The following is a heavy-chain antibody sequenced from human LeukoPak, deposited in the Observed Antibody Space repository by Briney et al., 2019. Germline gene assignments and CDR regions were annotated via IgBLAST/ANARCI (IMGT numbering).Heavy chain of an antibody. CDR1: GGSISSGSYY. CDR2: IYTSGST. D-gene: IGHD3-9*01. J-gene: IGHJ4*02. V-gene: IGHV4-61*02. Sequence: SQTLSLTCTVCGGSISSGSYYWSWIRQPAGKGLEWIGRIYTSGSTNYNPSLKGRVTISVDTSKNQFSLKLSSVTAADTAVYYCARVRPYYDILTGYSFDYWGQGTLVTVSS. CDR3: ARVRPYYDILTGYSFDY.